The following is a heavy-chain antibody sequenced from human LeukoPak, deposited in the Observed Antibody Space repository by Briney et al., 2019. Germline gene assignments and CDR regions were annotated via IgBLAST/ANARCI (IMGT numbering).Heavy chain of an antibody. J-gene: IGHJ4*02. CDR2: ISGSGGST. V-gene: IGHV3-23*01. CDR1: GFTFSSYA. D-gene: IGHD2-2*01. CDR3: AKAKPDGIVVVPAAFDY. Sequence: GGSLRLSCAASGFTFSSYAMSWVRQAPGKGLEWVSAISGSGGSTYYADSVKGRFTISRDNSKNTLYLQMNSLRAEDTAVYYCAKAKPDGIVVVPAAFDYWGQGTLVTVSS.